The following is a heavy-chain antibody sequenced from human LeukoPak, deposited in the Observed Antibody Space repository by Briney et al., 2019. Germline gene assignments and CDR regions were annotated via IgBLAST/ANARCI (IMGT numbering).Heavy chain of an antibody. Sequence: ASVKVSCKASGYRFTSYDMHWVRQAPGQGLEWMGIINPSGGTTSYAQRFQGRVAMTRDTSTTTVYMEVNSLTSEDTAVYFCARDGPAAAPFDYWGQGTLVTVSS. D-gene: IGHD6-13*01. J-gene: IGHJ4*02. CDR3: ARDGPAAAPFDY. V-gene: IGHV1-46*01. CDR2: INPSGGTT. CDR1: GYRFTSYD.